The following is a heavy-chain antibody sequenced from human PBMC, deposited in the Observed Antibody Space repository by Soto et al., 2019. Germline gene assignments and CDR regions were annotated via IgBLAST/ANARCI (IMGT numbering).Heavy chain of an antibody. CDR1: GYSFSTYS. V-gene: IGHV1-3*01. J-gene: IGHJ6*02. Sequence: GASVKVSCNVSGYSFSTYSMHWVRQAPGQGLGWMGWINGANGNTRYSQKFKDRVSISRDTPASTGYMELSSLRSEDTAVYYCARGKGMEENYYYHGMDVWG. CDR2: INGANGNT. D-gene: IGHD1-1*01. CDR3: ARGKGMEENYYYHGMDV.